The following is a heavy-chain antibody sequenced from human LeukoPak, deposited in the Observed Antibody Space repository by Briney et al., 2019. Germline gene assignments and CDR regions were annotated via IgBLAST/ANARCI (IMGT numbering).Heavy chain of an antibody. J-gene: IGHJ4*02. CDR1: GYSITNYW. CDR3: AVRYFDWCFDY. Sequence: GESLKISCKASGYSITNYWIAWVRQMPGKGLEWMGIIYPRDSDTTYSPSFEGQVTISADKSISTAYLQWSSLKASDTAMYYCAVRYFDWCFDYWGQGTLVTVSS. D-gene: IGHD3-9*01. CDR2: IYPRDSDT. V-gene: IGHV5-51*01.